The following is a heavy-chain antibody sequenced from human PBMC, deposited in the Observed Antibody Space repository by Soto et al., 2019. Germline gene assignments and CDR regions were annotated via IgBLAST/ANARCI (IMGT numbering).Heavy chain of an antibody. J-gene: IGHJ1*01. CDR3: TRSSVGDSAGLHH. CDR1: GFTFSDHY. V-gene: IGHV3-72*01. Sequence: EVQLVESGGGLVQPGGSLRLSCAVSGFTFSDHYIDWVRQAPGKGLEWVGRLRNKANSYTTEYAASVKGRFTISGDDSKNSVFLQMSSLKTEDTAVYYCTRSSVGDSAGLHHWGQGTLVTVSS. CDR2: LRNKANSYTT. D-gene: IGHD1-26*01.